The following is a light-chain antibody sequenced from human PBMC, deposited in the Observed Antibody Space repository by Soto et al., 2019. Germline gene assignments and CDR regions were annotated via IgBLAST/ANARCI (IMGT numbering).Light chain of an antibody. CDR1: QSVSSKY. CDR3: QLYGSSPPIT. CDR2: AAS. J-gene: IGKJ5*01. Sequence: DIVLTQSPGTLSLSPGERATLSCRASQSVSSKYLAWYQQKPGQAPRFLIYAASSRATGIPDRFSGSGSGTDFTLTISRLEPEDFAVYYCQLYGSSPPITFGQGTRLEIK. V-gene: IGKV3-20*01.